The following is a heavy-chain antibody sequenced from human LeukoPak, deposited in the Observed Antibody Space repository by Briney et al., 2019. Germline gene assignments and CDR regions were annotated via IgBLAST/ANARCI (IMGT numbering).Heavy chain of an antibody. CDR3: ARGGSYSGNWFDP. Sequence: GGSLRLSCAASGFTFSSYWMSWVRQAPGKGLEWVTVISYDGSNTYYADSVKGRFTISRDNSKNTLYLQMNSLRAEDTAVCYCARGGSYSGNWFDPWGQGTLVTVSS. V-gene: IGHV3-30*03. CDR2: ISYDGSNT. J-gene: IGHJ5*02. CDR1: GFTFSSYW. D-gene: IGHD1-26*01.